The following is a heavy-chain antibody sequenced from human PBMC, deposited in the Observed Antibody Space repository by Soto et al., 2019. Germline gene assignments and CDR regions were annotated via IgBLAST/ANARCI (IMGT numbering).Heavy chain of an antibody. Sequence: ASVKVSCKASGDTFTSYAIHWVRQAPGQRLEWMGWINAGNSNAGYAQQFRGRVSMTTNTIISTAYLELTDLRYEDTAVYYCEVTTGYWGQGTMVTVSS. V-gene: IGHV1-3*01. CDR3: EVTTGY. J-gene: IGHJ4*02. CDR1: GDTFTSYA. CDR2: INAGNSNA. D-gene: IGHD2-2*03.